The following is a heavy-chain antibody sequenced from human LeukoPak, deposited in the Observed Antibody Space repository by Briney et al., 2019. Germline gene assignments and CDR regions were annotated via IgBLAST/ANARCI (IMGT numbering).Heavy chain of an antibody. CDR3: ARGFDSSKVGY. V-gene: IGHV4-31*03. Sequence: SQTLSLACTVSGGSISSGGHYWSWIRQHPGKGLEGIGCMFYSGSTHYNPSLKSRVIISVDTSKNQFSLNLSSVTAADTAVYYCARGFDSSKVGYWGQGTLVTVSS. CDR1: GGSISSGGHY. D-gene: IGHD6-13*01. CDR2: MFYSGST. J-gene: IGHJ4*02.